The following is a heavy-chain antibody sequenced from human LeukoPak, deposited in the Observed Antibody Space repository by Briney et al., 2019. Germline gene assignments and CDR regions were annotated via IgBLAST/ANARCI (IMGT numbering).Heavy chain of an antibody. CDR1: GFTFSSYG. D-gene: IGHD2-21*02. V-gene: IGHV3-30*02. Sequence: SGGSLRLSCAASGFTFSSYGMHWVRQAPGKGLEWVAFIRYDGSNKYYADSVKGRFTISRDNSKNTLYLQMNSLRAEDTAVYYCAKDRGWYCGGDCYPDAFDIWGQGTMVTVSS. CDR3: AKDRGWYCGGDCYPDAFDI. J-gene: IGHJ3*02. CDR2: IRYDGSNK.